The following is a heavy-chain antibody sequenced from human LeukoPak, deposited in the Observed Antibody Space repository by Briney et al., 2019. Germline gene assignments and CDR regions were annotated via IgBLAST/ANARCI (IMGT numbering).Heavy chain of an antibody. CDR1: GLTFSSYG. CDR3: ARAGRPGAFDI. CDR2: IWYDGSNK. J-gene: IGHJ3*02. Sequence: PGGSLRLSCAASGLTFSSYGMHWVRQAPGKGLEWVAVIWYDGSNKYYADSVKGRFTISRDNSKNTLYLQMNSLRAEDTAVYYCARAGRPGAFDIWGQGTMVTVSS. V-gene: IGHV3-33*01.